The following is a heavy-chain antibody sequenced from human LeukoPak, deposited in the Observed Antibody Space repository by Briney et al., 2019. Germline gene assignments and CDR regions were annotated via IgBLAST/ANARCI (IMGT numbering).Heavy chain of an antibody. Sequence: GGSLRLSCAASGSTFSSYARRWVRQAPGKGLEWVSGISGSGGSTYYADSVKGRVTISRDNSKNTLYLQMNSLGAEDTSVYYCTKGAASEYYFDSWGQGTLVTVSS. V-gene: IGHV3-23*01. CDR1: GSTFSSYA. D-gene: IGHD6-25*01. CDR2: ISGSGGST. J-gene: IGHJ4*02. CDR3: TKGAASEYYFDS.